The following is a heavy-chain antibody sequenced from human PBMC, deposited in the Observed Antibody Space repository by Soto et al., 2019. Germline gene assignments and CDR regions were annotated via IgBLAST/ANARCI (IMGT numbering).Heavy chain of an antibody. CDR2: ISVIGDNT. V-gene: IGHV3-23*01. D-gene: IGHD1-20*01. Sequence: EVQLLESGGGLVQRGGSLRLSCVASGFTFNSYYMTWVRQAPGKGLEWVSNISVIGDNTFYANSVKGRFTISRDNSKKMVYLQMDSLRVDDTAVYYCANRPVTEYYGMDVWAKGPRSPSP. J-gene: IGHJ6*02. CDR3: ANRPVTEYYGMDV. CDR1: GFTFNSYY.